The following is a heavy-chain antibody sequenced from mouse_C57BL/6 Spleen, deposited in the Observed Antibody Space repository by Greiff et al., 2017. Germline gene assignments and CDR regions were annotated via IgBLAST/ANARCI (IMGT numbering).Heavy chain of an antibody. V-gene: IGHV1-19*01. CDR3: LPYEYDGFAY. CDR2: INPYNGGT. D-gene: IGHD2-4*01. J-gene: IGHJ3*01. CDR1: GYTFTDYY. Sequence: VQLQQSGPVLVKPGASVKMSCKASGYTFTDYYMNWVKQSHGKSLEWIGDINPYNGGTSYNQKFKGKATLTVDKSSSTAYMVLNSLTSEDSAVYYCLPYEYDGFAYWGQGTLVTVSA.